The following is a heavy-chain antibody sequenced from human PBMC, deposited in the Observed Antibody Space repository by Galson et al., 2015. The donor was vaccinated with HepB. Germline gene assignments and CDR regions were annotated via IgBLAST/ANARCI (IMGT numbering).Heavy chain of an antibody. V-gene: IGHV3-64D*06. J-gene: IGHJ6*02. Sequence: SLRLSCAASGFTFSSYAMHWVRQAPGKGLEYVSAISSNGGSTYYADSVKGRFTISRDNSKNTLYLQMSSLRAEDTAVYYCVKGYSSSSYYYYYGMDVWGQGTTVTVSS. CDR1: GFTFSSYA. CDR3: VKGYSSSSYYYYYGMDV. D-gene: IGHD6-13*01. CDR2: ISSNGGST.